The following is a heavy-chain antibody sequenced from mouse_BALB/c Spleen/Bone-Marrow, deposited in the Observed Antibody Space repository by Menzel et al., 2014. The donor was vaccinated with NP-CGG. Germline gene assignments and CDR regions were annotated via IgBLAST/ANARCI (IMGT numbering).Heavy chain of an antibody. D-gene: IGHD2-1*01. Sequence: EVHLVESGGGLVQPGGSLKLSCAASGFDFSRYWMSWVRQAPGKGLEWIGEINPDSSTINYTPSLKDRFIISRDNAKNTLYLQMSKARSEDTALYYCARQGYYGKGDYWGQGTTLTVSS. V-gene: IGHV4-1*02. CDR3: ARQGYYGKGDY. J-gene: IGHJ2*01. CDR1: GFDFSRYW. CDR2: INPDSSTI.